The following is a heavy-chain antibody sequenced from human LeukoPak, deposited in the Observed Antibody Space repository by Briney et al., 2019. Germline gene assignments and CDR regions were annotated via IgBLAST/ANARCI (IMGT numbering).Heavy chain of an antibody. Sequence: PSETLSLTCTVSGYSISSGYYWGWIRQPPGKGLEWIGSIYHSGSSYYNPSLKSRVTISVDTSKNQFSLKLSSVTAADTAVYYCARDQGYCSSTSCYPFDIWGRGTLVTVSS. CDR3: ARDQGYCSSTSCYPFDI. V-gene: IGHV4-38-2*02. CDR1: GYSISSGYY. D-gene: IGHD2-2*01. CDR2: IYHSGSS. J-gene: IGHJ2*01.